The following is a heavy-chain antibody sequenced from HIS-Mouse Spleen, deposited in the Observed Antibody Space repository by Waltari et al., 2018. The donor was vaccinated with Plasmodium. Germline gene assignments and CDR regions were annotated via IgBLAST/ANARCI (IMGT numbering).Heavy chain of an antibody. V-gene: IGHV3-30*18. CDR1: GFTFSSYG. CDR2: ISYDGSNK. Sequence: QVQLVESGGGVVQPGRSLRLSCAASGFTFSSYGMPWVRQAPGKGLEVGAVISYDGSNKYYADSVKGRFTISRDNSKNTLYLQMNSLRAEDTAVYYCAKEVLGYYDFWSRPDYWGQGTLVTVSS. CDR3: AKEVLGYYDFWSRPDY. D-gene: IGHD3-3*01. J-gene: IGHJ4*02.